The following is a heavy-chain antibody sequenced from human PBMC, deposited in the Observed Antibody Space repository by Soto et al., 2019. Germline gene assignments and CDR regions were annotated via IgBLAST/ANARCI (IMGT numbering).Heavy chain of an antibody. Sequence: EVQVVESGGGLIQPGGSLRLSCAASGFVVSETYMSWVRQAPGRGLQWVSFTYSGGSTYYADPVKGRFTISRDSSRNTLYLQMNSLRVEDTAVYYCARDCGGGSCYPALGAWGQGTLVTVSS. CDR1: GFVVSETY. CDR2: TYSGGST. CDR3: ARDCGGGSCYPALGA. D-gene: IGHD2-15*01. J-gene: IGHJ5*02. V-gene: IGHV3-53*01.